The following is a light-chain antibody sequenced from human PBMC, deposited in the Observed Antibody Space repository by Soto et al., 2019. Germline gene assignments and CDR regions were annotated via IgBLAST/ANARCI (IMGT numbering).Light chain of an antibody. CDR3: QQYNSFPT. V-gene: IGKV1-5*03. CDR2: KAS. J-gene: IGKJ1*01. Sequence: DIKMTQSPSTLSASVGDRVTITCRASQSISSWLAWYQQKPGKAPKLLIYKASSIESGVPSRFSGSGSGTEFTLTISILQPDDFATYYRQQYNSFPTFGQGTKVEIK. CDR1: QSISSW.